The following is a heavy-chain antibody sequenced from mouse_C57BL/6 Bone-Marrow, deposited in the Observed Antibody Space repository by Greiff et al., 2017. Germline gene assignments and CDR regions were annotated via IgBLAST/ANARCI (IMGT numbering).Heavy chain of an antibody. CDR1: GYTFTDYN. J-gene: IGHJ3*01. CDR2: INPNNGGT. Sequence: EVQLQQSGPELVKPGASVKMSCKASGYTFTDYNMHWVKQSHGKSLEWIGYINPNNGGTSYNQKFKGKATLTVNKSSSTAYMELRSLTSGDSAVYYCARLGDYPWFAYWGQGTLVTVSA. V-gene: IGHV1-22*01. CDR3: ARLGDYPWFAY. D-gene: IGHD2-4*01.